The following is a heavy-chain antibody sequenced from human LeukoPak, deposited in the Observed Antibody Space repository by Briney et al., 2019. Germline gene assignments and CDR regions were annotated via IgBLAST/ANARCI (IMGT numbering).Heavy chain of an antibody. CDR3: ARESYDSHLDAFDI. CDR2: IIPIFGTA. Sequence: SVKVSCKASGGTFSSYAISWVRQAPGQGLEWMGGIIPIFGTANYAQKFQGRVTITADESTSTAYMELSSLRSEDMAVYYCARESYDSHLDAFDIWGQGTMVTVSS. J-gene: IGHJ3*02. V-gene: IGHV1-69*13. D-gene: IGHD3-3*01. CDR1: GGTFSSYA.